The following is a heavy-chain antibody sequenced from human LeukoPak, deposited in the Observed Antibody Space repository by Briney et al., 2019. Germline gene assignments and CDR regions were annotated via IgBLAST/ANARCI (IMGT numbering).Heavy chain of an antibody. CDR1: GFTFSNYA. CDR3: AREARDAVAAFYFDY. V-gene: IGHV3-30-3*01. J-gene: IGHJ4*02. D-gene: IGHD6-19*01. Sequence: GGSLRLSCAASGFTFSNYAMQWVRQAPGKGLEWVTVISYDGSSKDYADSVKGRFTISRDNSKNTLYLQMNSLGAEDTAVYYCAREARDAVAAFYFDYWGQGTLVTVSS. CDR2: ISYDGSSK.